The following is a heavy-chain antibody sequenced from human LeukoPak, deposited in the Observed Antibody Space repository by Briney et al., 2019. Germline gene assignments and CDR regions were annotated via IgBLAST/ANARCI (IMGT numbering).Heavy chain of an antibody. CDR1: GYTFTSYD. Sequence: ASVKVSCEASGYTFTSYDINWVRQATGQGLEWMGWMNPNSGNTGYAQKFRGRVTMTRNTSISTAYMELSSLRSEDTAVYYCARGIRDSSGREYFQHWGQGSRVTVSS. D-gene: IGHD3-22*01. V-gene: IGHV1-8*01. J-gene: IGHJ1*01. CDR3: ARGIRDSSGREYFQH. CDR2: MNPNSGNT.